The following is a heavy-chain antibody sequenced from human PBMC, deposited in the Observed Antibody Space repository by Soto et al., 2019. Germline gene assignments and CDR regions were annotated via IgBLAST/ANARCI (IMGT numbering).Heavy chain of an antibody. V-gene: IGHV4-34*01. Sequence: SETLSLTCAVYGVSFSGYYWSWIRKPPGKALEWIGEINHSGSTNYNPSLKSRVTISVDTSKNQFSLKLSSVTAADTAVYYCARGRHILTGYYRDLNYGMDVWGQGTTVT. CDR2: INHSGST. D-gene: IGHD3-9*01. CDR1: GVSFSGYY. J-gene: IGHJ6*02. CDR3: ARGRHILTGYYRDLNYGMDV.